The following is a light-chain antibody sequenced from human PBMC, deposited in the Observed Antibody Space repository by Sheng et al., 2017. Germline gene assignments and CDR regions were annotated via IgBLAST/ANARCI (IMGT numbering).Light chain of an antibody. V-gene: IGKV1-9*01. CDR2: VAS. J-gene: IGKJ3*01. CDR3: QQLKSYPQST. CDR1: QDINYY. Sequence: DIQMTQSPSSLSASVGDRVTITCQANQDINYYLNWYQQRPGKAPKLLIYVASTLQSGVPSRFSGSGSGTEFTLTISSLQPEDFATYYCQQLKSYPQSTFGPGTESG.